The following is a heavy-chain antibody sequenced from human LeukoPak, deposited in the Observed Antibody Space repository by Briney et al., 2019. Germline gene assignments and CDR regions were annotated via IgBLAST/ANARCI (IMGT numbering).Heavy chain of an antibody. V-gene: IGHV4-61*01. J-gene: IGHJ4*02. D-gene: IGHD3-3*01. Sequence: SKTLSLTCTVSGGSVSSGSYYWSWIRQPPGKELEWIGYIYYSGTTNYNPSLNSRVTISVDTSKNQFSLKLSSVTAADTAVYYCARDFNDFWSVYIDYWGQGTLVTVSS. CDR3: ARDFNDFWSVYIDY. CDR2: IYYSGTT. CDR1: GGSVSSGSYY.